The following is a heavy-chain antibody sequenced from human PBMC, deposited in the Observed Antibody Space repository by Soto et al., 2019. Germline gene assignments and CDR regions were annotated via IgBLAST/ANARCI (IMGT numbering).Heavy chain of an antibody. Sequence: SETLSLTCSVSGGSVRSGNHFWNWIRQPPGRGLEWLGYMYYTGVTNYNPSLKSRVSMSVDTSKDQFSLNLTSLTAADTAVYYCARGGEPLGYYGLDVWGQGTKVTVSS. CDR1: GGSVRSGNHF. J-gene: IGHJ6*02. CDR2: MYYTGVT. V-gene: IGHV4-61*01. CDR3: ARGGEPLGYYGLDV.